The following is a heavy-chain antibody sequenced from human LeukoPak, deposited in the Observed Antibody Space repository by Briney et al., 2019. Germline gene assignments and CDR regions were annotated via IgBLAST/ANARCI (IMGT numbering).Heavy chain of an antibody. D-gene: IGHD1-20*01. CDR3: ARGGRRYNWSQFDS. J-gene: IGHJ5*01. Sequence: LETLSLTCTVSGGSISSYYWSWIRQPPGKGLEWFGYIYNSGSTNYNPSLKSRVIISVDTAKNQFSLKLSSVTAADTAVYYCARGGRRYNWSQFDSWGQGALVTVSS. CDR2: IYNSGST. CDR1: GGSISSYY. V-gene: IGHV4-59*01.